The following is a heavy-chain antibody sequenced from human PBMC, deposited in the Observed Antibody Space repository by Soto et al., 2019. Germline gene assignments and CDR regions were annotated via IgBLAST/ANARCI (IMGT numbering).Heavy chain of an antibody. CDR3: ARDRDWGFDY. V-gene: IGHV3-48*02. CDR2: ISSSRS. J-gene: IGHJ4*02. Sequence: GGSLRLSCAASGFTFSSYSMNWVRQAPGKGLEWISYISSSRSIYADSVTGRFTISRDNAKNSLFLQMNSLRDDDTAVYYCARDRDWGFDYWGQGILVTVSS. D-gene: IGHD7-27*01. CDR1: GFTFSSYS.